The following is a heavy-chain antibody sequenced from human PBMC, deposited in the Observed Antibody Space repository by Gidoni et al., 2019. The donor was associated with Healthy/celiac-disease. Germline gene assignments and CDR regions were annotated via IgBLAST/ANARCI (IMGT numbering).Heavy chain of an antibody. CDR3: ARHDFWSDQSRFDP. J-gene: IGHJ5*02. V-gene: IGHV4-39*01. CDR1: GGSISSSSYY. D-gene: IGHD3-3*01. CDR2: IYYSGST. Sequence: QLQLQESGPGLVKPSETLSLTCTVSGGSISSSSYYWGWIRQPPGKGLEWIGSIYYSGSTYYNPSLKSRVTISVDTSKNQFSLKLSSVTAADTAVYYCARHDFWSDQSRFDPWGQGTLVTVSS.